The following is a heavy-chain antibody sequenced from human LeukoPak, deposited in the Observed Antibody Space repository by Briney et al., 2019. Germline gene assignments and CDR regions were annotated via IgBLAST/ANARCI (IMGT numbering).Heavy chain of an antibody. CDR2: IYWDDDK. Sequence: ESGPTLVKPTQTLTLTCNFSGFSLSTSGVGVGWIRQPPGKALEWLALIYWDDDKRYSPSLKSRLTITKDTSKNQVVLTMTNMDPVDTATYYCAHRLVAGRTKWYYFDYWGQGTLVTVSS. V-gene: IGHV2-5*02. J-gene: IGHJ4*02. CDR1: GFSLSTSGVG. CDR3: AHRLVAGRTKWYYFDY. D-gene: IGHD6-19*01.